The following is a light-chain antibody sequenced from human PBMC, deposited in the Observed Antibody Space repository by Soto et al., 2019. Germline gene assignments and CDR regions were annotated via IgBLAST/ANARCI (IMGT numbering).Light chain of an antibody. CDR1: SSNIGSNY. CDR3: AAWEDSLSGVV. J-gene: IGLJ2*01. CDR2: RNN. Sequence: QSVLTKPHSASGTPGQRVTISCSGSSSNIGSNYVYWYQQLPGTVPQLLIYRNNERPSGVPDRFSGSKSGTSASLAISGLLYEDEADYYCAAWEDSLSGVVFGGGTKLTVL. V-gene: IGLV1-47*01.